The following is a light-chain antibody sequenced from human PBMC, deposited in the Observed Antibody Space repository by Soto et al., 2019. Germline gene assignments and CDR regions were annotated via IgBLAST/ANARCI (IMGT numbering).Light chain of an antibody. V-gene: IGKV3-11*01. CDR2: DAY. CDR1: QSVDIY. J-gene: IGKJ4*01. Sequence: EVVLTQSPATLSLSPGESATLSCRASQSVDIYLAWYQQKPGQAPRLLLYDAYNRATAIPARFSGGGPGTDFTLTSSSLEPEDFAVYYCQQRRFWPPLTFGGGTKVEIK. CDR3: QQRRFWPPLT.